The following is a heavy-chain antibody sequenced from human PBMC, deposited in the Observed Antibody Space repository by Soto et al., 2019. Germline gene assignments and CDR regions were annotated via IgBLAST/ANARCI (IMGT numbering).Heavy chain of an antibody. J-gene: IGHJ4*02. CDR2: MNPNSGNT. V-gene: IGHV1-8*01. CDR1: GYTFTSYD. CDR3: ARGLRGYCSSTSCYDVYFDY. Sequence: ASVKVSCKASGYTFTSYDINWVRQATGQGLEWMGWMNPNSGNTGYAQKFQGRVTMTRNTSISTAYMELSSLRSEDTAVYYCARGLRGYCSSTSCYDVYFDYWGQGTLVTVSS. D-gene: IGHD2-2*01.